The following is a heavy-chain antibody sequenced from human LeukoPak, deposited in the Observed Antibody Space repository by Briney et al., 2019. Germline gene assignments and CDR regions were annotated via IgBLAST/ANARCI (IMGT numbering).Heavy chain of an antibody. V-gene: IGHV4-39*07. CDR1: GGSISSSSYY. CDR2: IYYSGST. J-gene: IGHJ4*02. CDR3: ARAYTSRNLLYSSSWWTY. Sequence: PSETLSLTCTVSGGSISSSSYYWGWIRQPPGKGLEWIGSIYYSGSTYYNPSLKSRVTISVDTSKNQFSLKLSSVTAADTAVYYCARAYTSRNLLYSSSWWTYWGQGTLVTVSS. D-gene: IGHD6-13*01.